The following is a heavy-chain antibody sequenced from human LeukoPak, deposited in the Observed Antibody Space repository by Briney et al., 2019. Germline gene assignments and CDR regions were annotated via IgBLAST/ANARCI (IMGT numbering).Heavy chain of an antibody. J-gene: IGHJ5*02. CDR3: ARDQGIAAAGTRWFDP. CDR2: IIPIFGTA. V-gene: IGHV1-69*05. D-gene: IGHD6-13*01. CDR1: GGTFSSYA. Sequence: SVKVSCKASGGTFSSYAISSVRQAPGQGLEWMGGIIPIFGTANYAQKFQGRVTITTDESTSTAYMELSSLRSEDTAVYYCARDQGIAAAGTRWFDPWGQGTLVTVSS.